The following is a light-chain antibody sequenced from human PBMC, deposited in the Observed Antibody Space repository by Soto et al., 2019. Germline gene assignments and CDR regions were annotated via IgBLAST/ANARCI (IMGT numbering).Light chain of an antibody. CDR1: QSVSSIY. V-gene: IGKV3-20*01. J-gene: IGKJ1*01. CDR2: GAS. CDR3: QQDGSSRWT. Sequence: EIVLTQSPGTLSLSPGERATLSCRASQSVSSIYLAWYHQKPGQAPRLLIYGASSRATGIPDRFSGSGSGTDFTLTISRLEPEDFAVYYCQQDGSSRWTFGQGTKVE.